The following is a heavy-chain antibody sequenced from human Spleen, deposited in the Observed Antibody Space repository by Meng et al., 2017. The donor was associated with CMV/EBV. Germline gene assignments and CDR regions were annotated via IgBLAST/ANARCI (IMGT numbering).Heavy chain of an antibody. J-gene: IGHJ5*02. CDR3: ARDLYCSGGSCRTNWFDP. CDR2: ISYDGSNK. CDR1: CSIYA. Sequence: CSIYAMSGLRQAPGKGLQWVAVISYDGSNKYYADSVKGRFTISRDNSKNTLYLQMNSLRAEDTAVYYCARDLYCSGGSCRTNWFDPWGQGTLVTVSS. D-gene: IGHD2-15*01. V-gene: IGHV3-30-3*01.